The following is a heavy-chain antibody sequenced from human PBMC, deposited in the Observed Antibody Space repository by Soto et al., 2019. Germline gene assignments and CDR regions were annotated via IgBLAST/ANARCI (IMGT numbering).Heavy chain of an antibody. Sequence: VQLLESGGGLVQPGGSLRLSCAASGFTFSSYAMNWVRQAPGKGLEWVSAVSGSGGSTYYADSVKGRFTISRDNSRDTLYLQMNSLRAEDTAVYYCATASYGSGDYYYYGMDVWGRGTTVTVSS. V-gene: IGHV3-23*01. CDR2: VSGSGGST. CDR1: GFTFSSYA. J-gene: IGHJ6*02. D-gene: IGHD3-10*01. CDR3: ATASYGSGDYYYYGMDV.